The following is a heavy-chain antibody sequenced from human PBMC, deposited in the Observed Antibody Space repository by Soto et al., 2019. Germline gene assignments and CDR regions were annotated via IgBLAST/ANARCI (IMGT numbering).Heavy chain of an antibody. J-gene: IGHJ5*02. V-gene: IGHV4-38-2*02. D-gene: IGHD1-1*01. CDR1: GYSINSDDY. CDR2: IYATGTT. Sequence: SETLSLTCTVSGYSINSDDYWGWIRQPPGKGLEWIGRIYATGTTDYNPSLKSRVMMSVDTSKKQFSLRLRSVTAADTAVYYCVRDGTKTLRDWFDPWGQGISVTVSS. CDR3: VRDGTKTLRDWFDP.